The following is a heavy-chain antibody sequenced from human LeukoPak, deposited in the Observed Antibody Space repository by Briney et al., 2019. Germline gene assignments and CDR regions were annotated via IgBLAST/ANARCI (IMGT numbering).Heavy chain of an antibody. V-gene: IGHV3-48*03. CDR1: GFTFSSYE. D-gene: IGHD2/OR15-2a*01. Sequence: GGSLRLSCAASGFTFSSYEMNWVRQAPGKGLEWVSYISSSGSTIYYADSVKGRFTISRDNAKNSLYLQMNSLRAEDTALYYCARVYELREEDYYYYYMDVWGKGTTVTVSS. CDR3: ARVYELREEDYYYYYMDV. J-gene: IGHJ6*03. CDR2: ISSSGSTI.